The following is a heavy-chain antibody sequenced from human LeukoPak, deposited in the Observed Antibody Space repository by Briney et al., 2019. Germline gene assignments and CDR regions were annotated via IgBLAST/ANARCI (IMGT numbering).Heavy chain of an antibody. V-gene: IGHV3-73*01. CDR1: GFTFSGSA. D-gene: IGHD3-10*01. CDR3: ARDPLGSAQGGFDY. J-gene: IGHJ4*02. CDR2: IRSKANSYAT. Sequence: GGSLRLSCAASGFTFSGSAMHWVRQASGKGLEWVGRIRSKANSYATVYAASVKGRFIISRDDSKNTAYLQMNSLKTEDTAVYYCARDPLGSAQGGFDYWGQGTLVTVSS.